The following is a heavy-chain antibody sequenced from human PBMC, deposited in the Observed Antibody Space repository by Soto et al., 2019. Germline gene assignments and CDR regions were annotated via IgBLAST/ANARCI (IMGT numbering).Heavy chain of an antibody. V-gene: IGHV1-46*01. CDR1: GYTFTSYY. J-gene: IGHJ5*02. Sequence: ASVKVSCKXSGYTFTSYYMHWVRQAPGQGLEWMGIINPSGGSTSYAQKFQGRVTMTRDTSTSTVYMELSSLRSEDTAVYYCARAFQYCSSTSCSPNWFDPWGQGTLVTVSS. CDR3: ARAFQYCSSTSCSPNWFDP. D-gene: IGHD2-2*01. CDR2: INPSGGST.